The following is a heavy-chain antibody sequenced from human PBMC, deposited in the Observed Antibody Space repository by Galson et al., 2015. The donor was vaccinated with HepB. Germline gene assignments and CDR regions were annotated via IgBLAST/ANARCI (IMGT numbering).Heavy chain of an antibody. CDR3: APSDTTANYYYSYCFDY. J-gene: IGHJ4*02. CDR1: GNTLTEST. V-gene: IGHV1-24*01. D-gene: IGHD3-22*01. Sequence: SVKVSCKVSGNTLTESTMHWVRQAPGKGLEWMGGFDPEDDETIYAQKFQGRVTMTEDTATATAYMELSSLTSEDTAVYYCAPSDTTANYYYSYCFDYWGQGTLVTISS. CDR2: FDPEDDET.